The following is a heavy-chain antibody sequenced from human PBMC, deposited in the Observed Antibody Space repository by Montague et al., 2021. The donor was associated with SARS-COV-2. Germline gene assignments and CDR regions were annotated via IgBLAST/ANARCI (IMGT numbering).Heavy chain of an antibody. CDR2: ISHSGST. CDR1: GGSISSSSYY. D-gene: IGHD2-2*01. CDR3: ARVPYLLLFVPRYYGMDV. J-gene: IGHJ6*02. V-gene: IGHV4-39*07. Sequence: SETLSLTCTVSGGSISSSSYYWGWIRQPPGEGLEWIAEISHSGSTSHNPSLKSRVTISVDTSKNQFSLKRSSATAADTAVYYCARVPYLLLFVPRYYGMDVWGQGTTVTVSS.